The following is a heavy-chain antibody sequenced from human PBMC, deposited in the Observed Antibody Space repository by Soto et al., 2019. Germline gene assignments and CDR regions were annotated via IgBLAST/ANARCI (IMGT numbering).Heavy chain of an antibody. CDR1: GFTFSNYD. CDR3: XXXXXGPWYQDSRPRH. J-gene: IGHJ4*02. D-gene: IGHD3-22*01. CDR2: IRGNGESA. V-gene: IGHV3-23*01. Sequence: EVQLLESGGGLVQPGGSLRLSCAASGFTFSNYDMSWVRQAPGKGLEWVSTIRGNGESAYYADSVKGRFTISRDNSKNTLYLQMNSLRDEDTAVYXXXXXXXGPWYQDSRPRHWGQGTLVTVSS.